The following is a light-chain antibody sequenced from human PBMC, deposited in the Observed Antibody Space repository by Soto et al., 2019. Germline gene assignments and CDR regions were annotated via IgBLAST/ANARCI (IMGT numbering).Light chain of an antibody. J-gene: IGLJ1*01. V-gene: IGLV1-40*01. CDR3: QSYDSSLSGYV. CDR2: GNN. CDR1: SSDVGGYNY. Sequence: QSVLTQPASVSGSPGQSITISCTGTSSDVGGYNYVSWYQQLPGTAPKLLIYGNNNRPSGVPARFSGSKSGTSASLAIAGLQAEDQGDYYCQSYDSSLSGYVFGAGPNGTVL.